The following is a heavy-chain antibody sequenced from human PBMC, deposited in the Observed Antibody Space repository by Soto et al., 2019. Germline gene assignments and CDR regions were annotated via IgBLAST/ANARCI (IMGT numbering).Heavy chain of an antibody. CDR2: LDYSWSN. CDR1: VGSISTSYYY. V-gene: IGHV4-39*02. D-gene: IGHD1-26*01. J-gene: IGHJ5*02. CDR3: AREATVQGFEP. Sequence: SETLSLTCTVSVGSISTSYYYLGWTLQPPGTGLEWIGSLDYSWSNYYTPSLKSRVTISLDTSKNQFSRKLSFMTAADPSVDYCAREATVQGFEPLAQGTLVTVSS.